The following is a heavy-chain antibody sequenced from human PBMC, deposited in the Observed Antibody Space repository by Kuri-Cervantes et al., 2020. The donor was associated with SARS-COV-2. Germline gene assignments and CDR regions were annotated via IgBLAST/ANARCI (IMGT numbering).Heavy chain of an antibody. D-gene: IGHD3-22*01. CDR2: INPXXGGT. CDR1: XXXXXGYY. V-gene: IGHV1-2*04. J-gene: IGHJ3*02. Sequence: ASVKVXXXASXXXXXGYYMHXVRQAXGQGLEWMXXINPXXGGTXXAQKFQGWVTXTRDTXISTVYMXXSRLRSDXXXVYXCARSXPFWRLVVIXQGGAFDIWGQGTMVTVSS. CDR3: ARSXPFWRLVVIXQGGAFDI.